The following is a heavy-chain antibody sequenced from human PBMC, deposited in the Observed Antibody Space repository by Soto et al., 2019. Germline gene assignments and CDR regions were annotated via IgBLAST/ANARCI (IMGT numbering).Heavy chain of an antibody. CDR2: TYYRSKWYN. V-gene: IGHV6-1*01. Sequence: SQTLSLTCAISGDSVSSNSAAWNWIRQSPSRGLEWLGRTYYRSKWYNDYAVSVKSRITINPDTSKNQFSLQLNSVTPEDTAVYYCARDVEYSSSLDYYYYMDVWGKGTTVTVSS. D-gene: IGHD6-6*01. CDR3: ARDVEYSSSLDYYYYMDV. CDR1: GDSVSSNSAA. J-gene: IGHJ6*03.